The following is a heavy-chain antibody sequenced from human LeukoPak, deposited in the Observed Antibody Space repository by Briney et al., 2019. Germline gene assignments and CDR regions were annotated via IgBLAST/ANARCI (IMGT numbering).Heavy chain of an antibody. J-gene: IGHJ4*02. V-gene: IGHV1-8*01. Sequence: ASVKVSCKASGYTFTSYDINWVRQATGQGLEWMGWMNPNSGNTGYAQKFQGRVTMTRNTSISTAYMELSSLRSEDTAVYYCARMIEQWLVRALYFDYWGQGTLATVSS. CDR3: ARMIEQWLVRALYFDY. D-gene: IGHD6-19*01. CDR2: MNPNSGNT. CDR1: GYTFTSYD.